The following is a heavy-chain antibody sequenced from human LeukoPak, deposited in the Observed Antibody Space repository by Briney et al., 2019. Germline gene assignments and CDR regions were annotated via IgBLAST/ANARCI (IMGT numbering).Heavy chain of an antibody. CDR3: ARGADGVSSNSRGWFDP. Sequence: PGGSLRLSCAASRFTFSTYGMHWVRQAPGKGLEWVAYIQYDGSNQQYADSVKGRFTISRDNARNSLYLQMNTLRAEDTAVYSCARGADGVSSNSRGWFDPWGQGTLVTVSS. V-gene: IGHV3-30*02. CDR1: RFTFSTYG. CDR2: IQYDGSNQ. J-gene: IGHJ5*02. D-gene: IGHD2-15*01.